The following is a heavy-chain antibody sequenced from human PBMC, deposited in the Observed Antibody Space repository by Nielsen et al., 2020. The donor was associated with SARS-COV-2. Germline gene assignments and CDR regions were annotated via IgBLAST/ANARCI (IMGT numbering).Heavy chain of an antibody. CDR1: GGSISSYY. J-gene: IGHJ6*03. Sequence: SETLSLTCTVSGGSISSYYWSWIRQPPGKGLEWIGYIYYSGSTNYNPSLKSRVTISVDTSKNQFSLKLSSVTAADTAVYYCARDQVGYSSSWYYYYYMDVWGKGTTVTVSS. V-gene: IGHV4-59*01. CDR3: ARDQVGYSSSWYYYYYMDV. D-gene: IGHD6-6*01. CDR2: IYYSGST.